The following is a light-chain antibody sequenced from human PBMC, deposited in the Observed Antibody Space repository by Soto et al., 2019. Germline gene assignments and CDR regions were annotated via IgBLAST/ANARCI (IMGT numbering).Light chain of an antibody. Sequence: VISVSPSPSLIYPLPRGRAAIRCRTSQGISSYLAWHQQKPGKAPELLIYAASTLQSGVPSRFSGSGSGTDFTLTISCLQSEDFATYYCQQYYSFPLTFGQGTRLEIK. CDR3: QQYYSFPLT. J-gene: IGKJ5*01. V-gene: IGKV1D-8*01. CDR1: QGISSY. CDR2: AAS.